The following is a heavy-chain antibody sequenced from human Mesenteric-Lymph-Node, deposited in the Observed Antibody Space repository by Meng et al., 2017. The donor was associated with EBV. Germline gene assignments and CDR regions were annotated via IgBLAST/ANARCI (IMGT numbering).Heavy chain of an antibody. Sequence: QVQLVQSGAEVKKPGASVKVSGKASGYSFSEYDINGVRQATGQGLEWMGWMNPISGNTAYARKFLGRVTMTRDTSTGTAYMELSSLRSEDAAVYYRARGNTVTNPLDSWGQGTLVTVSS. J-gene: IGHJ4*02. CDR1: GYSFSEYD. CDR3: ARGNTVTNPLDS. CDR2: MNPISGNT. D-gene: IGHD4-17*01. V-gene: IGHV1-8*01.